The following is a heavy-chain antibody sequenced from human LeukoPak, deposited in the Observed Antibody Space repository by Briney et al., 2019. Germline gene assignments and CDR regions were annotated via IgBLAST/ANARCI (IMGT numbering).Heavy chain of an antibody. CDR3: AGGGDIVVVVAAQFDY. J-gene: IGHJ4*02. CDR2: IWYDGSNK. D-gene: IGHD2-15*01. CDR1: GFTFSSYG. V-gene: IGHV3-33*01. Sequence: PGRSLRLSCAASGFTFSSYGMHWVRQAPGKGLEWVAVIWYDGSNKYYADSVKGRFTISRDNSKNTLYLQMNSLRAEDTAVYYCAGGGDIVVVVAAQFDYWGQGTLVTVSS.